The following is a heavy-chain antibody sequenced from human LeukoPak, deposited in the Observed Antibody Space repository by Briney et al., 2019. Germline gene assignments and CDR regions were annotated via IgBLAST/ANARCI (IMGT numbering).Heavy chain of an antibody. V-gene: IGHV3-23*01. CDR3: ARDFEGYYDSSGYYPYYFDY. Sequence: PGGSLRLSCAASGFTFSSYAMSWVRQAPGKGLEWVSAISGSGGSTYYADSVKGRFTISRDNAKNFLYLQMNSLRAEDTALYHCARDFEGYYDSSGYYPYYFDYWGQGTLVTVSS. D-gene: IGHD3-22*01. CDR1: GFTFSSYA. J-gene: IGHJ4*02. CDR2: ISGSGGST.